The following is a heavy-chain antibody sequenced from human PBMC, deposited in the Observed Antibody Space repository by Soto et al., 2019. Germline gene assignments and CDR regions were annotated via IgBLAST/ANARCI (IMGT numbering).Heavy chain of an antibody. V-gene: IGHV4-4*02. Sequence: QVQLQESGPRLVKPSGTLSLTCAVSSGSISSSNWWSWVRQPPGKGLEWIGEIYHSGSTNYNPSLKSRVTLSVDKSKNQFSLKLSSVTAADTAVYYCATTVKYCSGGNCYPYYYYYMDVWGKGTTVTVSS. D-gene: IGHD2-15*01. J-gene: IGHJ6*03. CDR2: IYHSGST. CDR1: SGSISSSNW. CDR3: ATTVKYCSGGNCYPYYYYYMDV.